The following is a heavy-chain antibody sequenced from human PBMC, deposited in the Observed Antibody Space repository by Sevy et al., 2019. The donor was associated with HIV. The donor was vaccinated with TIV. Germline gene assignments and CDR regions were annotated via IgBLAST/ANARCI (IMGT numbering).Heavy chain of an antibody. CDR3: AKENIPHYYGSGSSN. D-gene: IGHD3-10*01. CDR1: GFTFSNYG. J-gene: IGHJ1*01. Sequence: GGSLRLACAASGFTFSNYGVLWVRRAPGKGLEWVAFISDDGSNKDYEDSVKGRFTISRDNSKNTLFLQMNRLRAEDTAVYYCAKENIPHYYGSGSSNWDQGTLVTVSS. CDR2: ISDDGSNK. V-gene: IGHV3-30*18.